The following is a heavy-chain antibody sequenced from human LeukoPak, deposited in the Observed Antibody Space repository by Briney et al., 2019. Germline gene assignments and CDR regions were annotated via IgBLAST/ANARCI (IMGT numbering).Heavy chain of an antibody. CDR1: GYTFTAYY. Sequence: ASVKVSCKASGYTFTAYYIHWVRQAPGQELEWMGWINPKSGGTYYVQKFQGRVTVTRDTSISTAYMDLSRLRSDDTAVYYCARAGVWDYSDSSGYHNAAFDIWGQGTMVTVSS. CDR3: ARAGVWDYSDSSGYHNAAFDI. J-gene: IGHJ3*02. CDR2: INPKSGGT. D-gene: IGHD3-22*01. V-gene: IGHV1-2*02.